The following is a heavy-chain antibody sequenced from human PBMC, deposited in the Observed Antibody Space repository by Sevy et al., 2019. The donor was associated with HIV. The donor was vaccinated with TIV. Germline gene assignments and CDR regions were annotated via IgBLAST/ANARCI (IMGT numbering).Heavy chain of an antibody. D-gene: IGHD5-18*01. CDR2: IKQDESEK. CDR1: GFTFTDYW. Sequence: GGSLRLSCAASGFTFTDYWMSWVRQTPGKGLEWVATIKQDESEKYYVDSVKGLLAIPRDNGKNSVSLQMNGLRVEDTVLYYCAREVGGFKWIPYYFDSWGQGTLFTVSS. J-gene: IGHJ4*02. V-gene: IGHV3-7*01. CDR3: AREVGGFKWIPYYFDS.